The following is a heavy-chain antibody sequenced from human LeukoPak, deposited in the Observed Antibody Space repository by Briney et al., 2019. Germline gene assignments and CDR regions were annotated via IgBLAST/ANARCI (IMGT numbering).Heavy chain of an antibody. J-gene: IGHJ4*02. V-gene: IGHV3-21*01. D-gene: IGHD5-12*01. CDR2: ISSSSSYI. CDR3: ARVGYSGYEHQFDY. CDR1: GFTFSSYS. Sequence: GGSLRLSCAASGFTFSSYSMNWVRQAPGKGLEWVSSISSSSSYIYYADSVKGRFTISRDNAKNPLYLQMNSLRAEDTAVYYCARVGYSGYEHQFDYWGQGTLVTVSS.